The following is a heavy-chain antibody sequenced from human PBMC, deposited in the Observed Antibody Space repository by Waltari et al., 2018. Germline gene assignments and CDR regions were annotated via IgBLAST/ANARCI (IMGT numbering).Heavy chain of an antibody. CDR2: ISSSSSTI. CDR3: ARDRSLRITGTAPYYYYYYMDV. V-gene: IGHV3-48*04. Sequence: EVQLVESGGGLVQPGGSLRLSCAASGFTFSSYSMNWVRQAPGKGLEWVSYISSSSSTIYYAASVKGRFTISRDNAKNSLYLQMNSLRAEDTAVYYCARDRSLRITGTAPYYYYYYMDVWGKGTTVTVSS. J-gene: IGHJ6*03. D-gene: IGHD1-7*01. CDR1: GFTFSSYS.